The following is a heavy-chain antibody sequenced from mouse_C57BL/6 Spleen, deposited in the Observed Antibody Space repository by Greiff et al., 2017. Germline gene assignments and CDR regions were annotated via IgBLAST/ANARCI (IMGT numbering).Heavy chain of an antibody. CDR3: ARQEGYPGAMDY. V-gene: IGHV5-12*01. CDR1: GFTFSDYY. J-gene: IGHJ4*01. D-gene: IGHD2-14*01. CDR2: ISNGGGST. Sequence: EVKLVESGGGLVQPGGSLKLSCAASGFTFSDYYMYWVRQTPEKRLEWVAYISNGGGSTYYPDTVKGRFTISRDNAKNTLYLQMSRMKSEDTAMYYCARQEGYPGAMDYWGQGTSVTVSS.